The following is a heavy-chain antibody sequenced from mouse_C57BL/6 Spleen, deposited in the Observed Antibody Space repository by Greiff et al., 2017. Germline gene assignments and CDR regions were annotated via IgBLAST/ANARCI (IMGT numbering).Heavy chain of an antibody. D-gene: IGHD3-3*01. V-gene: IGHV1-82*01. CDR3: ARSGGQGMDY. CDR1: GYAFSSSW. Sequence: VQLQQSGPELVKPGASVKISCTASGYAFSSSWMNWVKQRPGKGLEWIGRIYPGDGDTNYNGKFKGKATLTADKYSSTAYMQLSRLTSEDSAVYFCARSGGQGMDYWGQGTSVTVSS. J-gene: IGHJ4*01. CDR2: IYPGDGDT.